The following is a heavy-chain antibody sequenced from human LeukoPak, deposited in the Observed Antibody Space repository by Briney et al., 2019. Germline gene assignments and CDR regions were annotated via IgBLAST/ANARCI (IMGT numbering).Heavy chain of an antibody. CDR3: AREGATYSWYFDL. Sequence: GGSLRLSCAASGFTFSSYAMSWVRQAPGKGLEWVSVIYSGGSTYYADSVKGRFTISRDNSKNTLYLQMNSLRAEDTAVYYCAREGATYSWYFDLWGRGTLVTVSS. D-gene: IGHD4-11*01. J-gene: IGHJ2*01. CDR1: GFTFSSYA. CDR2: IYSGGST. V-gene: IGHV3-53*01.